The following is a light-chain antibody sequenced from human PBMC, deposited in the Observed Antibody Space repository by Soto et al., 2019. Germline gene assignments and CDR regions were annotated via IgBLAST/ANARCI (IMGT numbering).Light chain of an antibody. V-gene: IGKV2D-29*01. CDR1: QSLLHSGGKTY. CDR2: EVS. CDR3: MHSIQLPLT. Sequence: EIVMTQSPLALSVTPGQPASSSYKSSQSLLHSGGKTYLYWYLQKPGQPPQPRIYEVSNRFSGVPDRFSGSVSGTDFTLKISRVEAEDVGVYYCMHSIQLPLTFGGGTKVEIK. J-gene: IGKJ4*01.